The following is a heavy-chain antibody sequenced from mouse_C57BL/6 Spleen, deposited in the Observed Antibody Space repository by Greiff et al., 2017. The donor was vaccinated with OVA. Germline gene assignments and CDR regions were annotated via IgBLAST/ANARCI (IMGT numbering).Heavy chain of an antibody. CDR2: IHPNSGST. CDR1: GYTFTSYW. D-gene: IGHD1-1*01. CDR3: ARGGENRYFGGAMDY. V-gene: IGHV1-64*01. Sequence: QVQLQQPGAELVKPGASVKLSCKASGYTFTSYWMHWVKQRPGQGLEWIGMIHPNSGSTNYNEKFKSKATLTVDKSSSTAYMQLSSLTSEDSAVYYCARGGENRYFGGAMDYWGQGTSVTVSS. J-gene: IGHJ4*01.